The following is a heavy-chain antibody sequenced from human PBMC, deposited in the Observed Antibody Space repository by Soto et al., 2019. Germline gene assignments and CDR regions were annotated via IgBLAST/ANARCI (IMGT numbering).Heavy chain of an antibody. V-gene: IGHV3-15*07. D-gene: IGHD3-9*01. CDR1: GFTFSNAW. Sequence: GGSLRLSCAASGFTFSNAWMNWVRQAPGKGLEWVGRIKSKTDGGTTDYAAPVKGRFTISRDDSKNTLYLQMNSLKTEDTAVYYCTTDSYYDILTGYSSYGIDVWGQGTTVTVSS. J-gene: IGHJ6*02. CDR2: IKSKTDGGTT. CDR3: TTDSYYDILTGYSSYGIDV.